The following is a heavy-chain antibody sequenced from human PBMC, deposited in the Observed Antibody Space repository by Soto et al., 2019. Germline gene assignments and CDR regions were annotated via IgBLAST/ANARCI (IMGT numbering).Heavy chain of an antibody. D-gene: IGHD3-22*01. CDR2: ISSSSSTM. Sequence: LRLSCAASGFTFSSYSMNWFRQAAGKVLEWVSYISSSSSTMYYEDSVRGCFTISRDNSKNTLSLQMNSVRAEDTAVYYCARDVRDSSGYPEYYLDYWGQGTLVTVSS. CDR1: GFTFSSYS. J-gene: IGHJ4*02. CDR3: ARDVRDSSGYPEYYLDY. V-gene: IGHV3-48*01.